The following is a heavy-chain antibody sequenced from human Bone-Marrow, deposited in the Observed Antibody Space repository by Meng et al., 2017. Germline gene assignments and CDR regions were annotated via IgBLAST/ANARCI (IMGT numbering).Heavy chain of an antibody. CDR3: ARAPKAEY. Sequence: GESLKISCAASGFTFSSYAMHWVRQAPGKGLEWVAVISYDGSNKYYADSVKGRFTISRDNAKNSLYLQMNSLRAEDTALYYCARAPKAEYWGQGTLVTVS. CDR1: GFTFSSYA. V-gene: IGHV3-30*04. CDR2: ISYDGSNK. J-gene: IGHJ4*02.